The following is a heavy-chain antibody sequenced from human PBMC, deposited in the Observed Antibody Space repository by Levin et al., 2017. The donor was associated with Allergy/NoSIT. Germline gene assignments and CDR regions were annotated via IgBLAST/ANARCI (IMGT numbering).Heavy chain of an antibody. D-gene: IGHD5/OR15-5a*01. CDR2: VSSDAIDK. CDR3: VSQVGTDH. J-gene: IGHJ4*02. Sequence: GGSLRLSCVASGFNFRSFNMYWVRQTPGKGLEWLALVSSDAIDKYYADSVKGRFTVSRDDSKNTVYLQMSGLRSEDTALYYCVSQVGTDHLGQGTSVTVSS. CDR1: GFNFRSFN. V-gene: IGHV3-30*04.